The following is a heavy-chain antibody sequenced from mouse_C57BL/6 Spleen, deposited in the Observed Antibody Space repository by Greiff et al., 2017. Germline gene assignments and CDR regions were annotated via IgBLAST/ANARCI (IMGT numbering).Heavy chain of an antibody. D-gene: IGHD3-2*02. V-gene: IGHV1-55*01. CDR2: IYPGSGST. Sequence: QVQLQQPGAEFVKPGDSVKMSCSASGYTFTSYWITWVRQRPGQGLEWIGDIYPGSGSTNYNETFKSKATLTVYTSSSTVYLQISSLTSADTAVYYCATDSSGYDAMDYWGQGTAGTVSS. J-gene: IGHJ4*01. CDR3: ATDSSGYDAMDY. CDR1: GYTFTSYW.